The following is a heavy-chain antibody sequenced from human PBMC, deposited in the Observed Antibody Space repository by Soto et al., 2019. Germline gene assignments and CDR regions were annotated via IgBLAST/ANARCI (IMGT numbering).Heavy chain of an antibody. Sequence: SVKVSCKASGGTFSSYAISWVRQAPGQGLEWMGGIIPIFGTANYAQKFQGRVTITADESTSTAYMELSSLRSEDTAVYYCARDLSEMATMPWFDPWGRGTLVTVSS. V-gene: IGHV1-69*13. J-gene: IGHJ5*02. CDR2: IIPIFGTA. CDR1: GGTFSSYA. CDR3: ARDLSEMATMPWFDP. D-gene: IGHD5-12*01.